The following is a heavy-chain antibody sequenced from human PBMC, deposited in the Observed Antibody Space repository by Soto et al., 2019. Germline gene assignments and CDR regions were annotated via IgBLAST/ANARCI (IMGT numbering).Heavy chain of an antibody. CDR3: ASGSGYYYAYAFDI. Sequence: SETLSLTCTVSGGSVSSGSYYWSWIRQPPGKGLEWIGYIYYSGSTNYNPSLKSRVTISVDTSKNQFSLKLSSVTAADTAVYYCASGSGYYYAYAFDIWGQGTMVTVSS. J-gene: IGHJ3*02. CDR2: IYYSGST. D-gene: IGHD3-22*01. CDR1: GGSVSSGSYY. V-gene: IGHV4-61*01.